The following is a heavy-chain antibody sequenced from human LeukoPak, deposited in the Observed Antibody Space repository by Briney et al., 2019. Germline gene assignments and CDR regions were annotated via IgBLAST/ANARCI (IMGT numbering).Heavy chain of an antibody. D-gene: IGHD1-26*01. CDR2: IYYSGST. V-gene: IGHV4-59*12. Sequence: SETLSLTCTVSGGSISSYYWSWIRQPPGKGLEWIAYIYYSGSTNYNPSLKSRVTISVDTSKNQFSLKLSSVTAADTAVYYCARGKRELLRSDYFDYWGQGTLVTVSS. J-gene: IGHJ4*02. CDR3: ARGKRELLRSDYFDY. CDR1: GGSISSYY.